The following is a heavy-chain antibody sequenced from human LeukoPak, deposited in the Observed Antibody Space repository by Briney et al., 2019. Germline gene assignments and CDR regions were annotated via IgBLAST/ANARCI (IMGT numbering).Heavy chain of an antibody. Sequence: SETLSLTCTPSGGSISSYYWSWIRQPAGKGLEWIGRVFTGGNTYYSPSLKSRVTMSLDTSKNQVSLNLSSVTAADTAVYYCARGVSTIFNPYSYYMDVWGKGTTVTVSS. D-gene: IGHD5/OR15-5a*01. CDR3: ARGVSTIFNPYSYYMDV. J-gene: IGHJ6*03. CDR1: GGSISSYY. V-gene: IGHV4-4*07. CDR2: VFTGGNT.